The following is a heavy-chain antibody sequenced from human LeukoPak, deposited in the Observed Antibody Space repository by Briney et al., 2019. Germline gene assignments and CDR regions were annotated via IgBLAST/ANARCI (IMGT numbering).Heavy chain of an antibody. Sequence: GGSLRLSCAASGFTFSSYGMHWVRQAPGKGLEWVAFIRYDGSNKYYADSVKGRFTISRDNSKNTLYLQMNSLRAEDTAVYYCAKDFSNPAVYGGKPSYYCYMDVWGKGTTVTVSS. J-gene: IGHJ6*03. CDR3: AKDFSNPAVYGGKPSYYCYMDV. V-gene: IGHV3-30*02. D-gene: IGHD4-23*01. CDR2: IRYDGSNK. CDR1: GFTFSSYG.